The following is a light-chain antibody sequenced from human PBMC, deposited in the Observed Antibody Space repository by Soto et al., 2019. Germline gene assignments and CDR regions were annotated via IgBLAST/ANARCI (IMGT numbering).Light chain of an antibody. V-gene: IGKV1-5*01. Sequence: DIQMTQSPSTLSGSVGDRVTITCRASQTISSWLAWYQQKPGKAPKLLIFAASSLQSGVPSRFSGSGSGTEFTLTITSLQPEDFATYCCQQFHSYPRTFGQGTKVEIK. CDR2: AAS. J-gene: IGKJ1*01. CDR3: QQFHSYPRT. CDR1: QTISSW.